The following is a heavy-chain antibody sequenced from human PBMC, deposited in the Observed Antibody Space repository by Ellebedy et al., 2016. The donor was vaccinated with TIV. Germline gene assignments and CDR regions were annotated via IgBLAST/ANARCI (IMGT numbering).Heavy chain of an antibody. J-gene: IGHJ4*02. Sequence: MPSETLSLTCAVSGGSISSGGYSWSWIRQPPGKGLEWLGYIYHSGSTYYNPSLKSRVTISVDRSKNQFSLKLSSVTAADTAVYYCARDESSYGYHYFDYWGQGTLVTVSS. V-gene: IGHV4-30-2*01. CDR1: GGSISSGGYS. CDR2: IYHSGST. D-gene: IGHD5-18*01. CDR3: ARDESSYGYHYFDY.